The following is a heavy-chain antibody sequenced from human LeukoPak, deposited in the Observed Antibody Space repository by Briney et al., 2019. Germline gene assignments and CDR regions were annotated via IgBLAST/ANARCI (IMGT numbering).Heavy chain of an antibody. CDR2: ISSSGGSI. J-gene: IGHJ4*02. CDR1: KFTFSSYA. V-gene: IGHV3-23*01. CDR3: AKNLNPFDS. Sequence: PGGSLRLSCAASKFTFSSYAMSWVRQAPGKGLEWVSGISSSGGSIYYADSVKGRFTISRDNSKSTLFLQMNSLRAEDTAVYYCAKNLNPFDSWGQGILVTVSS.